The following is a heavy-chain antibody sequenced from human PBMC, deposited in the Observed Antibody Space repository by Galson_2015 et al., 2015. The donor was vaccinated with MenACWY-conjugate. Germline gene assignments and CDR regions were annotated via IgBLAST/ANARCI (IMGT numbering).Heavy chain of an antibody. D-gene: IGHD3-3*01. CDR1: GFTVSSNY. V-gene: IGHV3-66*01. J-gene: IGHJ6*02. CDR3: ARGSYDFWSGYYTWYGMDV. CDR2: IYSGGST. Sequence: SLRLSCAASGFTVSSNYMSWVRQAPGKGLEWVSVIYSGGSTYYADSVKGRFTISRDNSKNTLYLQVNSLRAEDTAVYYCARGSYDFWSGYYTWYGMDVWGQGTTVTVSS.